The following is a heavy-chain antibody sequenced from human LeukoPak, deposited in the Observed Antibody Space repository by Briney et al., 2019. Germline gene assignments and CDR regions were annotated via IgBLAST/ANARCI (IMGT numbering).Heavy chain of an antibody. D-gene: IGHD2-21*02. CDR3: ASLHRSYCGGDCARGYYGMDV. V-gene: IGHV3-74*01. J-gene: IGHJ6*02. CDR1: GFTFSSYW. Sequence: GGSLRLSCAASGFTFSSYWMHWVRQAPGKGLVWVSRINSDGSSTSYADSVKGRFTISRDNAKNTLYLQMNSLRAEDTAVYYCASLHRSYCGGDCARGYYGMDVWGQGTTVTVSS. CDR2: INSDGSST.